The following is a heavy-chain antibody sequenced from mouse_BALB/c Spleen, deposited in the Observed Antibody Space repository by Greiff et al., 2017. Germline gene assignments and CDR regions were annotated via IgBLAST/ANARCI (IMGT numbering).Heavy chain of an antibody. D-gene: IGHD3-1*01. J-gene: IGHJ4*01. V-gene: IGHV1-82*01. CDR3: ARGAARVYAMDY. Sequence: VQLQQSGPELVKPGASVKISCKASGYAFSSSWMNWVKQRPGQGLEWIGRIYPGDGDTNYNGKFKGKATLTADKSSSTAYMQLSSLTSVDSAVYFCARGAARVYAMDYWGQGTSVTVSS. CDR2: IYPGDGDT. CDR1: GYAFSSSW.